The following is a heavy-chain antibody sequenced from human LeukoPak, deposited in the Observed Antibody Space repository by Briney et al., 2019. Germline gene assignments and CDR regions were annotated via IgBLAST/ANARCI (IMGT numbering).Heavy chain of an antibody. CDR3: ASQYTSSRIFDD. D-gene: IGHD6-13*01. J-gene: IGHJ4*02. CDR2: ISSSSTYI. Sequence: GGSLRLSCAASGFTVSSNYINWVRQAPGKGLEWVSSISSSSTYIYYADSVKGRFTVSRDNAKNSLYLQMNSLRAEDTAVYFCASQYTSSRIFDDWGQGTLVTVSS. V-gene: IGHV3-21*01. CDR1: GFTVSSNY.